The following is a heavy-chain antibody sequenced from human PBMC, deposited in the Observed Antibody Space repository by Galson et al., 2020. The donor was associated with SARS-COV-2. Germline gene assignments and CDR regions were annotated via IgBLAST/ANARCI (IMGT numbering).Heavy chain of an antibody. CDR3: ARLYSSSSWNYYYYYGMDV. CDR2: INPNSGGT. Sequence: ASVKVSCKASGYTFTGYYMHWVRQAPGQGLEWMGWINPNSGGTNYAQKFEGRVTMTRDTSISTAYMELSRLRSDDTAVYYCARLYSSSSWNYYYYYGMDVWGQGITVTVSS. V-gene: IGHV1-2*02. D-gene: IGHD6-13*01. CDR1: GYTFTGYY. J-gene: IGHJ6*02.